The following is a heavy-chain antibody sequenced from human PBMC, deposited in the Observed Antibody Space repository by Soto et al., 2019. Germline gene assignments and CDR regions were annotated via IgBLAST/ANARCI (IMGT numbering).Heavy chain of an antibody. Sequence: GGSLRLSCAASGFTFSSYAMSWVRQAPGKGLEWVSAISGSGGSTYYADSVKGRFTISRDNSKNTLYLQMNSLRAEDTAVYYCAKEGSVVVVPAAKTPPGDTAMVTPLDYWGQGTLVTVSS. CDR1: GFTFSSYA. CDR3: AKEGSVVVVPAAKTPPGDTAMVTPLDY. CDR2: ISGSGGST. J-gene: IGHJ4*02. V-gene: IGHV3-23*01. D-gene: IGHD2-2*01.